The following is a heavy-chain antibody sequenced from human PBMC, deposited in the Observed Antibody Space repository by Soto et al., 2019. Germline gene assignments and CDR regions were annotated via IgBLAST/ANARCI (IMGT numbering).Heavy chain of an antibody. V-gene: IGHV4-59*08. CDR1: GGSISSYY. Sequence: SETLSLTCTVSGGSISSYYWSWIRQPPGKGLEWIGYIYYSGSTNYNPSLKSRVTISVDTSKNQFSLKLSSVTAADTAVYYCARLGYDFWSGGNWYFDLWGRRTLVTVSS. CDR3: ARLGYDFWSGGNWYFDL. D-gene: IGHD3-3*01. CDR2: IYYSGST. J-gene: IGHJ2*01.